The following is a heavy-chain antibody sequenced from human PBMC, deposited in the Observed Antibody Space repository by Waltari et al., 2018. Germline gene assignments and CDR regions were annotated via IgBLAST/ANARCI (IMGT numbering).Heavy chain of an antibody. CDR3: ARVLSTRLSFARYYYMDV. D-gene: IGHD3-16*02. V-gene: IGHV4-61*02. CDR1: GGSISSGSYY. CDR2: IYTSGST. Sequence: QVQLQESGPGLVKPSQTLSLTCTVSGGSISSGSYYWSWIRQPAGKGLEWIGRIYTSGSTNYNPSLKSRVTISVDTSKNQFSLKLSSVTAADTAVYYCARVLSTRLSFARYYYMDVWGKGTTVTVSS. J-gene: IGHJ6*03.